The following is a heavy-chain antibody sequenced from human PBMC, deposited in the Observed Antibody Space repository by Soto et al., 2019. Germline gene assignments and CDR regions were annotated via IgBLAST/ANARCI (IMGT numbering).Heavy chain of an antibody. CDR1: GFTFSSYS. CDR2: ISSSSSTI. D-gene: IGHD3-10*01. V-gene: IGHV3-48*02. CDR3: ARKKVRGVSPPDLAV. Sequence: PGGSPRLSCAASGFTFSSYSMNWVRQAPGKGLEWVSYISSSSSTIYYADPVNSRFTISRDNAKNTLYLQMNSLRDEDRAVYYCARKKVRGVSPPDLAVWGQGTRVTVS. J-gene: IGHJ6*02.